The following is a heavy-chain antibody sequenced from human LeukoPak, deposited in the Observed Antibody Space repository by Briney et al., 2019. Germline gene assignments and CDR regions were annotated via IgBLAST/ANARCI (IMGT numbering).Heavy chain of an antibody. J-gene: IGHJ6*01. CDR2: INHSGST. CDR1: GGSFSGYY. Sequence: SETLSLTCAVYGGSFSGYYWSWIRQPPGEGLEWIGEINHSGSTNYNPSLKSRVTISVDTSKNQFSLKLSSVTAADTAVYYCASIAARRPLYYYYGMD. CDR3: ASIAARRPLYYYYGMD. V-gene: IGHV4-34*01. D-gene: IGHD6-6*01.